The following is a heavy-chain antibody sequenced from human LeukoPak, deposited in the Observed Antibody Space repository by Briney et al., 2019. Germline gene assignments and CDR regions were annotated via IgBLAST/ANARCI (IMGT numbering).Heavy chain of an antibody. V-gene: IGHV3-11*01. CDR3: ARETSGAWDY. CDR2: ISTSGSTI. D-gene: IGHD1-26*01. J-gene: IGHJ4*02. CDR1: GFIFTDYY. Sequence: GGSLRLSCAASGFIFTDYYMTWIRQAPGKGLEWVAYISTSGSTIYYGDSVKGRFTISRDNAKNSLYLQMNSLRAEDTAVYYCARETSGAWDYWGQGTLVTVSS.